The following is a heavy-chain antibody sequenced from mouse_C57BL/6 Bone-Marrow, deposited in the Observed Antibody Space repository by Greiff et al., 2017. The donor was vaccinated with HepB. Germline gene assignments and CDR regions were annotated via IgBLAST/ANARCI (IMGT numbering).Heavy chain of an antibody. J-gene: IGHJ4*01. Sequence: QVQLQQSGAELVRPGTSVKMSCKASGYTFTNYWIGWAKQRPGHGLEWIGDIYPGGGYTNYNEKFKGKATLTADKSSSKAYMQFSSLTSEDSAIYYCARSLYYDYDPDYYAMDYWGQGTSVTVSS. CDR2: IYPGGGYT. D-gene: IGHD2-4*01. V-gene: IGHV1-63*01. CDR1: GYTFTNYW. CDR3: ARSLYYDYDPDYYAMDY.